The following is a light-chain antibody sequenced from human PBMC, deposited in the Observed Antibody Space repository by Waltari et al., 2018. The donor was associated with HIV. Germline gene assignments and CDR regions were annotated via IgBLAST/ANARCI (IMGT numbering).Light chain of an antibody. CDR1: QGIDNY. CDR3: QKYDSSPRT. Sequence: DIQMTQSPSSLSASVGDTVTITCRASQGIDNYLAWYQQKSGKVPNLLIYAASILQSGVPSRFSGSGSGTDFSLTISGLQPEDVATYYCQKYDSSPRTFGQGTKVEIK. CDR2: AAS. J-gene: IGKJ1*01. V-gene: IGKV1-27*01.